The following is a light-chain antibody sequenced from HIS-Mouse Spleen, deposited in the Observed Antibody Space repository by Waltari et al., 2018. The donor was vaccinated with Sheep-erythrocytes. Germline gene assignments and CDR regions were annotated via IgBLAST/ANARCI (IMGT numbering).Light chain of an antibody. CDR1: QSISSY. Sequence: DIQMTQSPSSLSASVGDRVTITCQASQSISSYLNWYQQKPGKAPKLLIYDASNLQTGVPSRFSGSGSGTDFTLTISSLQPEDIATYYCQQYDSTPLTFGQGTKVEIK. CDR2: DAS. J-gene: IGKJ4*01. V-gene: IGKV1-33*01. CDR3: QQYDSTPLT.